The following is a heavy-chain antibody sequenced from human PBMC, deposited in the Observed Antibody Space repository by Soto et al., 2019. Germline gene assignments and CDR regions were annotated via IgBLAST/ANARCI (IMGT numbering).Heavy chain of an antibody. CDR2: ISSSSSYI. CDR3: ARDRNYGDYEAFDI. Sequence: GGSLRLSCAASGFTFSSYIMNWVRQAPGKGLEWVSSISSSSSYIYYADSVKGRFTISRDNAKNSLYLQMNSLRAEDTAVYYCARDRNYGDYEAFDIWGQGTMVTVSS. V-gene: IGHV3-21*01. D-gene: IGHD4-17*01. J-gene: IGHJ3*02. CDR1: GFTFSSYI.